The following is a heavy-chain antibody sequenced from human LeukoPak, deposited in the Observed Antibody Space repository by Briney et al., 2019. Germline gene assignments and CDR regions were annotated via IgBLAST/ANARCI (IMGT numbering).Heavy chain of an antibody. CDR3: ARDYSLLLWFGELRNWFDP. CDR2: INAGNGNT. Sequence: ASVKVSCKASGYTFTSYAMHWVRQAPGQRLEWMGWINAGNGNTKYSQKFQGRVTITRDTSASTAYMELSSLRSEDTAVYYCARDYSLLLWFGELRNWFDPWGQGTLVTVSS. D-gene: IGHD3-10*01. J-gene: IGHJ5*02. V-gene: IGHV1-3*01. CDR1: GYTFTSYA.